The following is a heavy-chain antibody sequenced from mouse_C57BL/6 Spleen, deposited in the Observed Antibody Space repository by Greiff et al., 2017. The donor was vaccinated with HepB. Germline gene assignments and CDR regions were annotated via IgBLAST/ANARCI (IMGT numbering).Heavy chain of an antibody. CDR2: IDPSDSYT. Sequence: QVQLQQSGAELVKPGASVKLSCKASGYTFTSYWMQWVKQRPGQGLEWIGEIDPSDSYTNYNQKFKGKATLTVDTSSSTAYMQLSSLTSEDSAVYYCARAGEANPYYFDYWGQGTTLTVSS. D-gene: IGHD3-2*02. CDR1: GYTFTSYW. V-gene: IGHV1-50*01. J-gene: IGHJ2*01. CDR3: ARAGEANPYYFDY.